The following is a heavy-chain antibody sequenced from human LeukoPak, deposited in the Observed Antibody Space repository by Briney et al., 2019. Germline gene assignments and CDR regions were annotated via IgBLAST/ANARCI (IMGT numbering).Heavy chain of an antibody. D-gene: IGHD6-13*01. Sequence: GGSLRLSCAASGFTFSSYGMHWVRQAPGKGLEWVAVISYDGSNKYYADSVKGRFTISRDNSKNTLYLQMNSLRAEDTAVYYCAREGSLAAAGSPAFDIWGQGTMVTVSS. V-gene: IGHV3-30*03. J-gene: IGHJ3*02. CDR1: GFTFSSYG. CDR2: ISYDGSNK. CDR3: AREGSLAAAGSPAFDI.